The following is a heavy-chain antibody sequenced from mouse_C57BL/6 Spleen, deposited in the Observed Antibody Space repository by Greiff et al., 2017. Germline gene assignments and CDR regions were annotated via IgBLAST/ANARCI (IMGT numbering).Heavy chain of an antibody. D-gene: IGHD1-1*01. V-gene: IGHV1-54*01. CDR2: INPGSGGT. CDR3: ARSGSSGGLVFDV. J-gene: IGHJ1*03. CDR1: GYAFTNYL. Sequence: QVQLQQSGAELVRPGTSVKVSCKASGYAFTNYLIEWVKQRPGQGLEWIGVINPGSGGTNYNEKFKGKATLTADKSSSTAYMQLSRLTSEDSAVYFCARSGSSGGLVFDVWGTGTTVTVSS.